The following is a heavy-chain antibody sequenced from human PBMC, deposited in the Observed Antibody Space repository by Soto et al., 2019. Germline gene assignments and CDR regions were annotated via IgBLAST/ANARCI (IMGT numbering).Heavy chain of an antibody. CDR3: ARRKGTHRY. J-gene: IGHJ4*02. CDR2: IFYNGTT. V-gene: IGHV4-59*01. D-gene: IGHD3-10*01. CDR1: GVSLTSYY. Sequence: PSETLSLTCSVSGVSLTSYYWSWIRQTPGKTLEWIGCIFYNGTTNYNPSLKSRVTISLDMSKNQFSLKLKSVSAEDTALYYCARRKGTHRYWGPGTLVTVSS.